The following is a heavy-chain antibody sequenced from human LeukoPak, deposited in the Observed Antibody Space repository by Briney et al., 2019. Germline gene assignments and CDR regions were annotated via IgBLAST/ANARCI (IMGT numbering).Heavy chain of an antibody. CDR3: AKDEDYYGSGSYGGYFDY. V-gene: IGHV3-7*03. CDR2: MNPDGSEI. Sequence: GGSLRLSCATSGFTFSRFWMSWVRQAPGKGLEWVANMNPDGSEIYYVDSVKGQFTISRDNAKNSLFLQMNSLRAEDTAVYYCAKDEDYYGSGSYGGYFDYWGQGTLATVSS. CDR1: GFTFSRFW. J-gene: IGHJ4*02. D-gene: IGHD3-10*01.